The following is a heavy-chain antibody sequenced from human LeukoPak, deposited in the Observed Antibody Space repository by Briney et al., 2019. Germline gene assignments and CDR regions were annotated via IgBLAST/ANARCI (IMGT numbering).Heavy chain of an antibody. V-gene: IGHV3-21*01. CDR3: ARGGYHYDISTGYYETDAFDI. Sequence: PGGSLRLSCAASGFTFSSYSMTWVRQAPGKGLEWVSSISSSSSYIYYADSVKGRFTISRDNAKNSLYLQMNSLRAEDTAVYYCARGGYHYDISTGYYETDAFDIWGQGTMVTVSS. D-gene: IGHD3-9*01. CDR1: GFTFSSYS. CDR2: ISSSSSYI. J-gene: IGHJ3*02.